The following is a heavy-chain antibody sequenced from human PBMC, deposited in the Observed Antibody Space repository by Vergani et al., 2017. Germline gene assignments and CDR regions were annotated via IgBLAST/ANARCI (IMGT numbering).Heavy chain of an antibody. V-gene: IGHV3-23*04. CDR2: ISGSGGST. J-gene: IGHJ5*02. D-gene: IGHD2-2*01. Sequence: VQLVESGGGLVQPGGSLRLSCAASGFTFSSYAMSWVRQAPGKGLEWVSTISGSGGSTYYADSVKGRFTIARDNSKNTLYLQMNSLRAEDTAVDFCAKRPAAGIDAWGQGTLVTVSS. CDR1: GFTFSSYA. CDR3: AKRPAAGIDA.